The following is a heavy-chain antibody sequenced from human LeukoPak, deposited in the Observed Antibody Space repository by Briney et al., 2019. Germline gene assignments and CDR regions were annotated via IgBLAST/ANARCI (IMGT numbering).Heavy chain of an antibody. J-gene: IGHJ3*02. CDR3: ARDLGYSSGFDAFDI. Sequence: SETLSLTCTVSGGSISSGGYYWSWIRQPPGKGLEWIGYIYYSGSTNYNPSLKSRVTISVDTSKNQFSLKLSSVTAADTAVYYCARDLGYSSGFDAFDIWGQGTMVTVSS. V-gene: IGHV4-61*08. CDR2: IYYSGST. D-gene: IGHD6-19*01. CDR1: GGSISSGGYY.